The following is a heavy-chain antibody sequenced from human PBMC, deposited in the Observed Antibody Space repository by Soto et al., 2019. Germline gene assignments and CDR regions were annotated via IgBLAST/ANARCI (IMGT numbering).Heavy chain of an antibody. CDR2: IYPGDSDT. V-gene: IGHV5-51*01. D-gene: IGHD1-1*01. CDR1: GYSFTSYW. Sequence: GESLKISCKGSGYSFTSYWIGWVRQRPGKGLEWMGIIYPGDSDTRYSPSFQGQANISADKSISTAYLQWSRLKASDTAMYYCARSSPTGTPPGDYYYGMDVWGQGTTVTVSS. CDR3: ARSSPTGTPPGDYYYGMDV. J-gene: IGHJ6*02.